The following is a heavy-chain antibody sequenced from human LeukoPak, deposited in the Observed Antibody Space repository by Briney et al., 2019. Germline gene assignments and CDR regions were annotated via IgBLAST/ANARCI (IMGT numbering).Heavy chain of an antibody. CDR2: IKSDGSST. J-gene: IGHJ3*02. V-gene: IGHV3-74*01. CDR3: ARRSAAKDAFDI. D-gene: IGHD6-25*01. Sequence: GGSLRLSCAASGFTFSSYWMHWVRQAPGKGLVWVSRIKSDGSSTSYADSVKGRFTISRDNAKNTLYLQMNSLRAEDTAVYYCARRSAAKDAFDIWGQGTMVAVSS. CDR1: GFTFSSYW.